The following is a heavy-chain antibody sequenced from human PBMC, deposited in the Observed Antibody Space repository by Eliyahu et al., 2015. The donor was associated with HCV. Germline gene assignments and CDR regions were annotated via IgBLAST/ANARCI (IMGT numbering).Heavy chain of an antibody. D-gene: IGHD3-10*01. V-gene: IGHV3-15*07. CDR3: TTDLDGSGTYHFDY. J-gene: IGHJ4*02. CDR2: IKNSSDGGST. CDR1: GFTFSNVW. Sequence: EVQLVESGGGLVKPGVSLRLSCAASGFTFSNVWMNWVRQAPGKGLEWVGRIKNSSDGGSTHLRCPRERRFLLPRDDSRNTLFLQVNRLKTEDTALYYCTTDLDGSGTYHFDYWGQGTLVTVSS.